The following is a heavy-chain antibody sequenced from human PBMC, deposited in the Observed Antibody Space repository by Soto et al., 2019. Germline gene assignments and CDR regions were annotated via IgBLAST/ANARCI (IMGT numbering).Heavy chain of an antibody. CDR3: ARHEEPYYYDSSGPIDY. J-gene: IGHJ4*02. CDR1: GVTIISGGYS. CDR2: IYHSGST. Sequence: SETLSLTCAVSGVTIISGGYSWSWIRQPPGKGLEWIGYIYHSGSTYYNPSLKSRVTISVDTSKNQFSLKLSSVTAADTAVYYCARHEEPYYYDSSGPIDYWGQGTLVTVS. D-gene: IGHD3-22*01. V-gene: IGHV4-30-2*01.